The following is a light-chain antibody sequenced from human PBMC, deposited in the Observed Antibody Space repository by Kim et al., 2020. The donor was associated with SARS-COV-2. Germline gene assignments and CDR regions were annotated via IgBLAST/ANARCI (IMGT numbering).Light chain of an antibody. V-gene: IGLV3-1*01. CDR2: QKS. CDR1: KLGDKY. J-gene: IGLJ3*02. Sequence: LSPGQTATLTCTGDKLGDKYICWYQQKAGQSPVLVIYQKSKRPSGIPERFPGSNSGNTATLTISGTQAMDEADYYCQAWDFNRVFGRGTQLTVL. CDR3: QAWDFNRV.